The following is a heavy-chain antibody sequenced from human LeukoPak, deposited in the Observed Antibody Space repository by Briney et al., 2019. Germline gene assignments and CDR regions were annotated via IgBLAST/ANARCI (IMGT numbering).Heavy chain of an antibody. D-gene: IGHD2-15*01. CDR3: ARGYCTGGNCYSGDY. CDR1: GFIVSSNF. J-gene: IGHJ4*02. Sequence: GGSLRLSCAASGFIVSSNFMTGVRQARGKGLEWVSVIYNEGNTYYADSVKGRFTISRDNSKNTLYLQMNSLRAEDTAVYYCARGYCTGGNCYSGDYWGQGTLVTVSS. CDR2: IYNEGNT. V-gene: IGHV3-53*01.